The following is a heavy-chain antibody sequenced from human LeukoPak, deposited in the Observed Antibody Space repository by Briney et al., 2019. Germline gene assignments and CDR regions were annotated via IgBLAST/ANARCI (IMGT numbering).Heavy chain of an antibody. CDR3: ARGVGYYFDY. CDR1: GGSISSYY. J-gene: IGHJ4*02. V-gene: IGHV4-34*01. CDR2: INHSGST. Sequence: SETLSLTCTVSGGSISSYYWSWIRQPPGKGLEWIGEINHSGSTNYNPSLKSRVTISVDTSKNQFSLKLSSVTAADTAVYYCARGVGYYFDYWGQGTLVTVSS.